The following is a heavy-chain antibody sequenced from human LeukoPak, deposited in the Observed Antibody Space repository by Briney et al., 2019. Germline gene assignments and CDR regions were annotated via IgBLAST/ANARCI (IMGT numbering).Heavy chain of an antibody. J-gene: IGHJ4*02. CDR2: IIPIFGTA. CDR1: GGTFSSYA. CDR3: ARAPPGIAAARTWCFDV. V-gene: IGHV1-69*05. Sequence: VASVKVSCKASGGTFSSYAVSWVRQAPGQGLEWMGGIIPIFGTANYAQKFQGRVTITTDESTSTAYMELSSLRSEDTAVYYCARAPPGIAAARTWCFDVWGQGSLVAASS. D-gene: IGHD6-13*01.